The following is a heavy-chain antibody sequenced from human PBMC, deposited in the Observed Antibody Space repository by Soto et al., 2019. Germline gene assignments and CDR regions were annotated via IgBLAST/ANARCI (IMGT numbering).Heavy chain of an antibody. D-gene: IGHD6-19*01. CDR3: ARAVAVPADFDY. CDR2: INAGNGNT. J-gene: IGHJ4*02. Sequence: QVQLVQSGAEEKKPGASVKVSCKASGYTFTGYAMHWVRQAPGQRLEWMGWINAGNGNTKYSQKFQGRVTRTRDTAASTAYMERGSLRSEDTAVYYCARAVAVPADFDYWGQGTLVTVSS. V-gene: IGHV1-3*05. CDR1: GYTFTGYA.